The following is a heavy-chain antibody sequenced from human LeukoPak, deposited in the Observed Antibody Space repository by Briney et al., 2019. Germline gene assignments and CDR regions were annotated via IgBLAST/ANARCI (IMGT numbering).Heavy chain of an antibody. CDR1: GYTFTSYD. CDR3: ARARSLRELLRTPWFDP. Sequence: GASVKVSCKASGYTFTSYDINWVRQATGQGLEWMGWINPNSGGTNYAQKFQGRVTMTRDTSISTAYMELSRLRSDDTAVYYCARARSLRELLRTPWFDPWGQGTLVTVSS. D-gene: IGHD1-26*01. CDR2: INPNSGGT. J-gene: IGHJ5*02. V-gene: IGHV1-2*02.